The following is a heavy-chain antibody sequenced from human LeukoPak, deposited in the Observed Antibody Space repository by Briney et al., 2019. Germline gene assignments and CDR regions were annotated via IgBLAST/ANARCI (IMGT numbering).Heavy chain of an antibody. Sequence: GGSQSLSCVASGFTVSSNYMSWVRQAPGKGLEWVSVIYSAGSTYYADSVKGRFTISRYNSKITLYLQMDSVRDEDTAVYYSARGLEEMATIYFGGWGQGTLVTVSS. CDR1: GFTVSSNY. V-gene: IGHV3-53*01. CDR2: IYSAGST. J-gene: IGHJ4*02. D-gene: IGHD5-24*01. CDR3: ARGLEEMATIYFGG.